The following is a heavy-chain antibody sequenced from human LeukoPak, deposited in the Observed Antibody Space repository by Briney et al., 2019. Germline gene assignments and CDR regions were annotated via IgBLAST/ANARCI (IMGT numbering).Heavy chain of an antibody. CDR2: ISGSGGST. V-gene: IGHV3-23*01. Sequence: GGSLRLSCAASGFTFSSYSMNWVRQAPGKGLEWVSAISGSGGSTYYADSVKGRFTISRDNSKNTLYLQMNSLRAEDTAVYYCGQPGHVDYDYVWGPYYYYYYYMDVWGKGTTVTVSS. CDR3: GQPGHVDYDYVWGPYYYYYYYMDV. CDR1: GFTFSSYS. D-gene: IGHD3-16*01. J-gene: IGHJ6*03.